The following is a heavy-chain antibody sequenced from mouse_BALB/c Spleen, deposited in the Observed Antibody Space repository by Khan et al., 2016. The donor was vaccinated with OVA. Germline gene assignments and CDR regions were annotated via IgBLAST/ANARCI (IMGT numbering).Heavy chain of an antibody. V-gene: IGHV5-6*01. CDR1: GFTFNSYV. J-gene: IGHJ3*01. CDR2: ISSGGSYT. CDR3: TRHRITTAAAWFAY. Sequence: EVELVESGGDLVKPGGSLKLSCAASGFTFNSYVMSWVRQTPDKRLEWVAAISSGGSYTNYPDSVKGRFTLSSDNAKNTLYLQMSSQKSEDTAMYYCTRHRITTAAAWFAYWGQGTLVTVSA. D-gene: IGHD1-2*01.